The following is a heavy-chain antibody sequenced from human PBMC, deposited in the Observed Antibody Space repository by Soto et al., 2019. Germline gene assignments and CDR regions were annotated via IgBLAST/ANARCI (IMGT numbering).Heavy chain of an antibody. CDR1: GGTFSSYT. Sequence: EASVKVSCKASGGTFSSYTISWVRQAPGQGLEWMGRIIPILGIANYAQKFQGRVTITADKSTSTAYMELSSLRSEDTAVYYCARVGTWGYCSSTSCGDYWGQGTLVTVSS. J-gene: IGHJ4*02. D-gene: IGHD2-2*01. CDR2: IIPILGIA. CDR3: ARVGTWGYCSSTSCGDY. V-gene: IGHV1-69*02.